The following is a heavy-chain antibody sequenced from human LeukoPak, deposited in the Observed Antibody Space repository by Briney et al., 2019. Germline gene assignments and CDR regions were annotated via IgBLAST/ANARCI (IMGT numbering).Heavy chain of an antibody. J-gene: IGHJ4*02. CDR1: GYTFTGYY. CDR2: INPNSGGT. D-gene: IGHD3-10*01. CDR3: ARRVPYDSGNYYNPLGY. V-gene: IGHV1-2*02. Sequence: ASVKVSCKASGYTFTGYYMHWVRQAPGQGLEWMGWINPNSGGTNYAQKFQGRVTMTRDTSTSTVYMELSSLRSEDTAVYYCARRVPYDSGNYYNPLGYWGQGTLVTVSS.